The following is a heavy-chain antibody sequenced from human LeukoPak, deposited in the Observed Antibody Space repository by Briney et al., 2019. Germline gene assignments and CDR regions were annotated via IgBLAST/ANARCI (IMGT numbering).Heavy chain of an antibody. CDR3: ASPGSYCIGGSCFDY. CDR1: GFTFSSYW. D-gene: IGHD2-15*01. V-gene: IGHV3-74*01. CDR2: INSDGSST. Sequence: PGGSLRLSCAAPGFTFSSYWVHWVRHAPGKGLVWVSRINSDGSSTNYADSVKGRFTISRDNAKNTLYLQMNSLRAEDTAVYYCASPGSYCIGGSCFDYWGQGTLVTVSS. J-gene: IGHJ4*02.